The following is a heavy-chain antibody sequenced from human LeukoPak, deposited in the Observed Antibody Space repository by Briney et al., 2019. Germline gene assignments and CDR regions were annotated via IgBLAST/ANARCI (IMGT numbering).Heavy chain of an antibody. CDR1: GFTFGDYA. D-gene: IGHD1-26*01. CDR3: TSDRVGATSPFDY. Sequence: GGSLRLSCTASGFTFGDYAVSWVRQAPGKGLEWVGFIRSRPYGGTTEYAASVKGRFTISSDDSKSIAFLQMNSLKTEDTAVYYCTSDRVGATSPFDYWGQGTLVTVSS. V-gene: IGHV3-49*04. CDR2: IRSRPYGGTT. J-gene: IGHJ4*02.